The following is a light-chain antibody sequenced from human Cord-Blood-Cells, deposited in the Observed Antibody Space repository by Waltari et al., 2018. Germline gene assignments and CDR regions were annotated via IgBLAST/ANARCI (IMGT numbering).Light chain of an antibody. Sequence: DIQMTQSPSTLSASVGDRVTITCRASQSISSRLAWYQQKQGKAPKLLIYDASSLESGVPSRFSGSGSGTEFTLTISSLQPDDFATYYCQQYNSYSGTFGQGTKLEIK. CDR1: QSISSR. J-gene: IGKJ2*01. CDR3: QQYNSYSGT. CDR2: DAS. V-gene: IGKV1-5*01.